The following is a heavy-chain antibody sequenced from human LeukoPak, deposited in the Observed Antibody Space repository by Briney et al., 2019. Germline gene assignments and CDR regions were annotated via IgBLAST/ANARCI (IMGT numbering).Heavy chain of an antibody. V-gene: IGHV3-23*01. D-gene: IGHD5-18*01. CDR3: AKNVMVKRYIDY. J-gene: IGHJ4*02. Sequence: PGGSMRLSCAASGFILNNHAMTWVRQAPGKGLQRISVISGSGRTIEYEDSVKGRFTISRDNSKNTVSLQMNNLRVEDTAIYYCAKNVMVKRYIDYWGQGTPVTVPS. CDR2: ISGSGRTI. CDR1: GFILNNHA.